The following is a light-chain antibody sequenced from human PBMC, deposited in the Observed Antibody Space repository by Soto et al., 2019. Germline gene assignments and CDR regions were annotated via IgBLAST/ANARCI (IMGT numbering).Light chain of an antibody. CDR3: QQYGTSPWT. V-gene: IGKV3-20*01. Sequence: DIVLTQSPGTLSLSPGERATLSCRASQSVSSSYLAWYQQRPGQAPRLLIFGASSRATGIPDRFSGSGSGTDFTLTISRLEPEDFAVYYCQQYGTSPWTFGQGTEVEIK. CDR1: QSVSSSY. J-gene: IGKJ1*01. CDR2: GAS.